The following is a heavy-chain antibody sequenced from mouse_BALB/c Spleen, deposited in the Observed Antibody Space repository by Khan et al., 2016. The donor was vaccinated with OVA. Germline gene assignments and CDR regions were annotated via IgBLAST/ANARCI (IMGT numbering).Heavy chain of an antibody. Sequence: EVQLQQSGPELMKPGASVKISCKASGYSFTSYYIHWMIESHGTSLEWIGYIDPFSGATTYNQKFKGKATLTVDKSSNTAYIHLRNLTSEDSAVYYCTRHGYGAWVTYWGQGTLVTVAA. D-gene: IGHD2-2*01. CDR1: GYSFTSYY. V-gene: IGHV1-31*01. CDR2: IDPFSGAT. CDR3: TRHGYGAWVTY. J-gene: IGHJ3*01.